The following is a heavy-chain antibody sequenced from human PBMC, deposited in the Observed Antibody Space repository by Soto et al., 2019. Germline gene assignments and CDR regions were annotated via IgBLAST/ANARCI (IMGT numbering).Heavy chain of an antibody. Sequence: SETLSLTCAVYGGSFSGYYWSWIRQPPGKGLEWIGEINHSGSTYYNPSLKSRVTISVDTSKNQFSLKLSSVTAADTAVYYCARGSGYSFDYWGQGTLVTVSS. CDR1: GGSFSGYY. CDR3: ARGSGYSFDY. CDR2: INHSGST. D-gene: IGHD3-3*01. V-gene: IGHV4-34*09. J-gene: IGHJ4*02.